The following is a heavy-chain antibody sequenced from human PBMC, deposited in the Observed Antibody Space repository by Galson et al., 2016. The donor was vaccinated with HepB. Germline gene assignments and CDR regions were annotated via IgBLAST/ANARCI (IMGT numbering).Heavy chain of an antibody. CDR1: GFTFSSYG. V-gene: IGHV3-21*01. CDR2: ISSGRSYL. D-gene: IGHD3-9*01. Sequence: SLRLSCAASGFTFSSYGMHWVRQAPGKGLEWVASISSGRSYLNYADSVKGRFPISRDNAKSSLYRQMNSLRAEDTAVYYCASYPGYFPGNWGQGTLVTVSS. CDR3: ASYPGYFPGN. J-gene: IGHJ4*02.